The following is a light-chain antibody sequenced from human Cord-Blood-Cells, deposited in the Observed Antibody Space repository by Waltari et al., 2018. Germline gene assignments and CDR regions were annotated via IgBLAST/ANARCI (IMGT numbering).Light chain of an antibody. CDR2: AAS. J-gene: IGKJ1*01. V-gene: IGKV1-39*01. CDR3: QQSYSTPPT. Sequence: DIQMTQSPSSLSPSVGDRVTITCRASQSISSYLNWYQQKPGKAPKPLIYAASSLRSGVPSRFSGSGSGTDFTLAISSLQPEGFATYYCQQSYSTPPTFGQGTKVEIK. CDR1: QSISSY.